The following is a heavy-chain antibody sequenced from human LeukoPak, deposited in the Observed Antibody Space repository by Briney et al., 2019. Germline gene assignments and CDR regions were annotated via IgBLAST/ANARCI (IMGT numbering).Heavy chain of an antibody. CDR2: ISGGVGTT. V-gene: IGHV3-23*01. D-gene: IGHD3-10*01. J-gene: IGHJ4*02. Sequence: GGTLRLSCAASGFTFSSYGMSWVRQAPGKGLEWVSGISGGVGTTYYVDSVKGRFTISRDNSKNTLFLQMNSLRAEDTAVYYCAKVAYGSGTYGAFDYWGQGTLVTVSS. CDR1: GFTFSSYG. CDR3: AKVAYGSGTYGAFDY.